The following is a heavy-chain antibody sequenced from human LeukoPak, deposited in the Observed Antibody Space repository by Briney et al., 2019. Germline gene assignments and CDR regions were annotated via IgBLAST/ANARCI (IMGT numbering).Heavy chain of an antibody. CDR3: ASISGTSGSRD. D-gene: IGHD2-2*01. CDR2: MNPNSGNT. CDR1: GYAFTSYD. Sequence: ASVKVSCKASGYAFTSYDTNWVRQATGQGLEWMGWMNPNSGNTGYAQKFQGRVTMTRNTSISTAYMGLSSLRSEDTAVYYCASISGTSGSRDWGQGTLVTVSS. V-gene: IGHV1-8*01. J-gene: IGHJ4*02.